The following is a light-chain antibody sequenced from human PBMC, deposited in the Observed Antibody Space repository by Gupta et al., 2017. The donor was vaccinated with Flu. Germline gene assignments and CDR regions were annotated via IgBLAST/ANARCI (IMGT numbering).Light chain of an antibody. J-gene: IGKJ1*01. CDR1: QSIRSS. CDR2: KAS. CDR3: QQYNTYST. V-gene: IGKV1-5*03. Sequence: PSTLSASVGDRVTITCRASQSIRSSLAWYQQKPGTAPKLLISKASNLESGVPSRFSGSGSGTEFTLTISSLQPDDFATYYCQQYNTYSTFAQGTKVEIK.